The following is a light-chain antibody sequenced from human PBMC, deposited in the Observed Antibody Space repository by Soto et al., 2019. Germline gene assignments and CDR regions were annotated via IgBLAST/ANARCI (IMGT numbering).Light chain of an antibody. CDR3: AAWDESLSAWV. V-gene: IGLV1-47*01. J-gene: IGLJ3*02. CDR2: RSD. CDR1: SSNIGSNY. Sequence: QSVLTQPPSASGTPGQRVTISCSGSSSNIGSNYVYWYQQLPGTAPKLLIYRSDQRPSGVPDRFSGSKSGTSASLAISGLRSEDEADYYCAAWDESLSAWVFGGGTKVTVL.